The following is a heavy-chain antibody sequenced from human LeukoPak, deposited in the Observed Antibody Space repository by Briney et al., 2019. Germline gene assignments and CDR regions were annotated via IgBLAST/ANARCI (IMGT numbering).Heavy chain of an antibody. CDR3: AKESGAYYYYGMDV. CDR2: ISWNSGSI. CDR1: GFTFSSYG. D-gene: IGHD3-3*01. V-gene: IGHV3-9*01. Sequence: GGSLRLSCAASGFTFSSYGMHWVRHAPGKGLEWVSGISWNSGSIGYADSVKGRFTISRDNAKNSLYLQMNSLRAEDTALYYCAKESGAYYYYGMDVWGQGTTVTVSS. J-gene: IGHJ6*02.